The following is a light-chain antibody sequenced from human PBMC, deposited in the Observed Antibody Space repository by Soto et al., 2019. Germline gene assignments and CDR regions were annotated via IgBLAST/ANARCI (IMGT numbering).Light chain of an antibody. Sequence: QSALTQPPSASGSPGQSVTISCTGTSSDVGGYNYVSWYQQHPGKAPKLMIYEVSKRPSGVPDRFSGSKSGNTASLTVSGLQAEDEADYYCCSYAGSNKRVFGGGTKLTVL. V-gene: IGLV2-8*01. CDR3: CSYAGSNKRV. CDR2: EVS. CDR1: SSDVGGYNY. J-gene: IGLJ3*02.